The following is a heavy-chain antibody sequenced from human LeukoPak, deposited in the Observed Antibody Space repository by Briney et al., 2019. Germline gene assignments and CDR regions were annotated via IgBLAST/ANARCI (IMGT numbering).Heavy chain of an antibody. CDR2: INPSGGST. V-gene: IGHV1-46*01. CDR3: ARDYPHYDSSGYYYSGFCALDI. J-gene: IGHJ3*02. D-gene: IGHD3-22*01. CDR1: GYTFTSYY. Sequence: ASVKVSCKASGYTFTSYYMHWVRQAPGQGLEWMGIINPSGGSTSYAQKFQGRVTMTRDTSTSTVYMELSSLRSEDTAVYYCARDYPHYDSSGYYYSGFCALDIWGQGTMVTVSS.